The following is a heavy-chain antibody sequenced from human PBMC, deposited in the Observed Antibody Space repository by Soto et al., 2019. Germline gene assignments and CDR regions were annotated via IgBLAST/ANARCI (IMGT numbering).Heavy chain of an antibody. Sequence: SVKVSCKASGFTFTSSAVQWVRQARGQRLEWIGWIVVGSGNTNYAQKFQGRVTMTRNTSISTAYMELSSLRSEDTAVYYCARGPNRVVPAAIYYYYYMDVWGKGTTVTV. V-gene: IGHV1-58*01. J-gene: IGHJ6*03. D-gene: IGHD2-2*01. CDR2: IVVGSGNT. CDR1: GFTFTSSA. CDR3: ARGPNRVVPAAIYYYYYMDV.